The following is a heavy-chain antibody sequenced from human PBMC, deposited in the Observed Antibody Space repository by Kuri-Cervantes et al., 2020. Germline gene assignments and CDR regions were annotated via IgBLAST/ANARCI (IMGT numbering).Heavy chain of an antibody. J-gene: IGHJ4*02. Sequence: SQTPSLTCAASGFTFSSYWMSWVRQAPGKGLEWIGEINRSRSTNYNPSLKSRVTMSVDTSKNQFPLKLSSVTAADTAVYYCARLSVTMARDYWGQGTLVTVSS. CDR3: ARLSVTMARDY. D-gene: IGHD3-10*01. V-gene: IGHV4-34*01. CDR2: INRSRST. CDR1: GFTFSSYW.